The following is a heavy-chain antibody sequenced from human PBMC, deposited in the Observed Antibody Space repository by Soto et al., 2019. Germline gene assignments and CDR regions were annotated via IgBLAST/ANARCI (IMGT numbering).Heavy chain of an antibody. CDR1: GFSLSTSGVG. D-gene: IGHD2-15*01. CDR3: EHRSYRRWLDY. CDR2: IYWDDDK. J-gene: IGHJ4*02. V-gene: IGHV2-5*02. Sequence: QITLKESGPTLVKPTQTLTLTCTFSGFSLSTSGVGVGWIRQPPGKALEWLALIYWDDDKRYSPSLKSRLNITKDTSKHQVALTMPNMAPVDTATYYCEHRSYRRWLDYWGQGTPVTVSS.